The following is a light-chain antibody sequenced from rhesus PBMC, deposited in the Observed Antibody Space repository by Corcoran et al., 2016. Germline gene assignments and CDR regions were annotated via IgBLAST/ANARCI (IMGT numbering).Light chain of an antibody. CDR2: EAS. J-gene: IGKJ4*01. CDR3: QHGYSTPLT. Sequence: DIQMTQSPSSLSASAGDRVTITCRASENVNNYLNWYQQKPGKAPKLLIYEASTLQTGVPSRFSGSGSGTDYTFTISSLQPEDVATYYCQHGYSTPLTFGGGTKV. V-gene: IGKV1-74*01. CDR1: ENVNNY.